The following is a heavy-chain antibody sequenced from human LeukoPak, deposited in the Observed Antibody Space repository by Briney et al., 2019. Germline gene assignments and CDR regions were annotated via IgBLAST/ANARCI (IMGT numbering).Heavy chain of an antibody. Sequence: GGSLRLSCAASGFTFDDYGMSWVRQAPGKGLEWVSGINWNGGSTGYADSVKGRFTISRDNAKNSPYLQMNSLRAEDTALYHCARFGCGGDCYSYYYYGMDVWGQGTTVTVSS. V-gene: IGHV3-20*01. CDR1: GFTFDDYG. D-gene: IGHD2-21*02. J-gene: IGHJ6*02. CDR3: ARFGCGGDCYSYYYYGMDV. CDR2: INWNGGST.